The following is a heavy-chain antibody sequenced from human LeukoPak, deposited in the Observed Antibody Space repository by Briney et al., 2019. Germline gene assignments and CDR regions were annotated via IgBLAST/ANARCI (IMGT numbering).Heavy chain of an antibody. CDR3: AREVIVVVPAASEYYYYYYGMDV. CDR1: GYTFTGYY. V-gene: IGHV1-2*02. D-gene: IGHD2-2*01. Sequence: ASVKVSCKASGYTFTGYYMHWVRQAPGQVLEWMGWINPNSGGTNYAQKFQGRVTMTRDTSISTAYMELSRLRSDDTAVYYCAREVIVVVPAASEYYYYYYGMDVWGQGTTVTVSS. CDR2: INPNSGGT. J-gene: IGHJ6*02.